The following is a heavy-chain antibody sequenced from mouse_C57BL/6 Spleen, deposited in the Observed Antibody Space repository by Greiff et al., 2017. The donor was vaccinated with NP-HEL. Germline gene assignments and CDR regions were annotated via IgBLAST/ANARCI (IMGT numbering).Heavy chain of an antibody. CDR3: ARRAATVVDPWFAY. J-gene: IGHJ3*01. CDR1: GYTFTDYY. Sequence: EVQLQQSGPELVKPGASVKISCKASGYTFTDYYMNWVKQSHGKSLEWIGDINPNNGGTSYNQKFKGKATLTVDKSSSTAYMELRSLTSEDSAVYYCARRAATVVDPWFAYWGQGTLVTVSA. CDR2: INPNNGGT. D-gene: IGHD1-1*01. V-gene: IGHV1-26*01.